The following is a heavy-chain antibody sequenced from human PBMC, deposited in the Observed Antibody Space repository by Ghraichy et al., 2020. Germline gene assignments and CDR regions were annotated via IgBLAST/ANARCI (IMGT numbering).Heavy chain of an antibody. V-gene: IGHV3-64*01. CDR3: AASRGVSGTTAGYFDY. J-gene: IGHJ4*02. CDR1: GFTFSDYV. D-gene: IGHD1-1*01. CDR2: ISSIGGST. Sequence: GSLRLSCAASGFTFSDYVLHWVRQAPGKGLEYVSAISSIGGSTYYANSVEGRFTISRDNTKNTLYLQMGSLTPEDLAVYYCAASRGVSGTTAGYFDYWGQGALVTISS.